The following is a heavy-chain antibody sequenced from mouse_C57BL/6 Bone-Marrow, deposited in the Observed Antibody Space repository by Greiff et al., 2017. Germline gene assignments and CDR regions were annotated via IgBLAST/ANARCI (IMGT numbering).Heavy chain of an antibody. CDR3: ARSARFAY. CDR2: IHPNTGST. CDR1: GYTFTSYW. J-gene: IGHJ3*01. V-gene: IGHV1-64*01. Sequence: QVQLKQPGAELVKPGASVKLSCKASGYTFTSYWMHWVKQRPGQGLEWIGMIHPNTGSTNYNEKFKSKAPLTVDKSSSTAYMQLSSLTSEDAAVDYCARSARFAYWGQGTLVTVSA. D-gene: IGHD1-2*01.